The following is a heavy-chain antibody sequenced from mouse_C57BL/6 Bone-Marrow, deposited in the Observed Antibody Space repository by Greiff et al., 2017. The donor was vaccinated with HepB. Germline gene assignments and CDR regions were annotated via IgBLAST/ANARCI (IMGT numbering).Heavy chain of an antibody. D-gene: IGHD1-2*01. J-gene: IGHJ4*01. CDR1: GYTFTSYW. V-gene: IGHV1-55*01. Sequence: VQLQQPGAELVKPGASVKMSCKASGYTFTSYWITWVKQRPGQGLEWIGDIYPGSGSTNYNEKFKSKATLTVDTSSSTAYMQLSSLKSEDSAVYYCARSEAFSYYYAMDYWGQGTSVTVSS. CDR3: ARSEAFSYYYAMDY. CDR2: IYPGSGST.